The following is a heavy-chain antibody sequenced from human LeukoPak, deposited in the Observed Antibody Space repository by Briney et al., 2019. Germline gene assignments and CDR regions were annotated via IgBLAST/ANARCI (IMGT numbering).Heavy chain of an antibody. D-gene: IGHD3-10*01. CDR1: GYTFTSYD. V-gene: IGHV1-8*01. J-gene: IGHJ4*02. CDR2: MNPNSGNT. Sequence: ASVKVSCKASGYTFTSYDINWVRQATGQGLEWMGWMNPNSGNTGYAQKFQGRVTMTRNTSISTAYMELSSLRSEDTAVYYCARSHRRITMVRGVPFDYWGQGTLVTVSS. CDR3: ARSHRRITMVRGVPFDY.